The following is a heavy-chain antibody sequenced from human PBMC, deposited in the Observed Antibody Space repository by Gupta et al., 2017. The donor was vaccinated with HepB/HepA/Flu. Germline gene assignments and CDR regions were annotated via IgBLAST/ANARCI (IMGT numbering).Heavy chain of an antibody. Sequence: QVQLVQSGPDGKKPGSSLKVSCRAPGGTFSDYGFSWVRQAPGQGLEWIGGIIPLYGSTYYAQRFQGRVTITADESTTTAFMELTSLTYEDTAVFYCARDAVVGANRVHFGDWGQGTLVTVSS. CDR1: GGTFSDYG. D-gene: IGHD1-26*01. CDR2: IIPLYGST. V-gene: IGHV1-69*01. J-gene: IGHJ4*01. CDR3: ARDAVVGANRVHFGD.